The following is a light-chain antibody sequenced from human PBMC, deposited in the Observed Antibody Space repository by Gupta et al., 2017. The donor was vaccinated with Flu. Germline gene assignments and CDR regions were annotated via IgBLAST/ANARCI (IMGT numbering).Light chain of an antibody. CDR1: QSISSY. J-gene: IGKJ2*01. V-gene: IGKV1-39*01. CDR2: AAS. CDR3: QQRDSTTRT. Sequence: DIQMTQSPSSLSASVGDRVTITCRASQSISSYLNWYQQNPGKAPKLLIYAASRLQSGVPSRFSGSGSGTDFTLTISRLQPEDFATYYCQQRDSTTRTFGQGTKLEIK.